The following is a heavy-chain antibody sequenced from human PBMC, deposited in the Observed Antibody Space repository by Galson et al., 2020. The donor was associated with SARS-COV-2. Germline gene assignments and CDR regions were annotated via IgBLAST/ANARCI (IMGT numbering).Heavy chain of an antibody. V-gene: IGHV3-73*01. Sequence: GESLKISCAAAGFTFRGALIHWVRQASGKGLEWVGLIRSKAENYPTVYGGSQKGRFTISRDDSENTAYLQVTSLKAEDTAVYYCTRQVPIVRGVLGFSYGMDVWGQGTTVTVAS. CDR3: TRQVPIVRGVLGFSYGMDV. CDR2: IRSKAENYPT. CDR1: GFTFRGAL. J-gene: IGHJ6*02. D-gene: IGHD3-10*01.